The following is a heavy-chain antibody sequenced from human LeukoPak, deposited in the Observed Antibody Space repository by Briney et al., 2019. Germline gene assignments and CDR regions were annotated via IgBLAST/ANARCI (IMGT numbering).Heavy chain of an antibody. CDR1: GGSISSGYY. D-gene: IGHD2-15*01. V-gene: IGHV4-38-2*02. CDR3: ARDPVAATRTDY. Sequence: SETLSLTCTVSGGSISSGYYWGWIRQPPGEGLEWIGSIYYSGSTYYNPSLKSRVTISVDTSKNQFSLKLSSVTAADTAVYYCARDPVAATRTDYWGQGTLVTVSS. J-gene: IGHJ4*02. CDR2: IYYSGST.